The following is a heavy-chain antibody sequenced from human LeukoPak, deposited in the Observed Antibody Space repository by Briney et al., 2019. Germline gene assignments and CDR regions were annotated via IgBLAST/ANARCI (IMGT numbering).Heavy chain of an antibody. CDR2: VSGTGDEI. D-gene: IGHD2-15*01. Sequence: GGSLRLSCAASGFTFNNFEMNWVRQAPGKGLEWVSYVSGTGDEIHYGDSVKGRFTISRDNAKNSLYLQMNSLRAEDTAVYYCATELPRAFHFSSWGEGTLATASS. V-gene: IGHV3-48*03. CDR3: ATELPRAFHFSS. CDR1: GFTFNNFE. J-gene: IGHJ4*02.